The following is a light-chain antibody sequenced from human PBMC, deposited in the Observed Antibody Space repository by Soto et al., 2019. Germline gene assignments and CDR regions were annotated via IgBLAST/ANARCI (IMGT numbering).Light chain of an antibody. CDR3: LLFFGDIRGV. Sequence: QAVVTQEASLTVSPGGTVTLNCGSSTGTVTSGHFPYWFQPKPGQAPRTLIYDTSDKHSWTPARFSGSLLGGKAALTLSGAQPEDEAEYYCLLFFGDIRGVFGGGTKLTVL. J-gene: IGLJ3*02. CDR2: DTS. CDR1: TGTVTSGHF. V-gene: IGLV7-46*01.